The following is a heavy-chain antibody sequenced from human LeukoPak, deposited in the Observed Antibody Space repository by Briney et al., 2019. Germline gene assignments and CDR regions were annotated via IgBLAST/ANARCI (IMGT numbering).Heavy chain of an antibody. CDR3: ATAPYYYDSSVDY. Sequence: GASVKVSCKASGYTFTSYDINWVRQATGQGLELMGWMNPNSGNTGYAQKFQGRVTMTRNTSISTAYMELSSLRSEDTAVYYCATAPYYYDSSVDYWGQGTLVTVSS. V-gene: IGHV1-8*01. D-gene: IGHD3-22*01. CDR2: MNPNSGNT. J-gene: IGHJ4*02. CDR1: GYTFTSYD.